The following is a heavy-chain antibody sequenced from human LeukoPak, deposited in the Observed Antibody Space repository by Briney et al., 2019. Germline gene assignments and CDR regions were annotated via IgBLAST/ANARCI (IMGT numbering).Heavy chain of an antibody. D-gene: IGHD5-12*01. J-gene: IGHJ5*02. CDR3: AKDSLGRSDP. Sequence: PGGSLRLSCVVSGITFDYHALSWVRQAPGKGLEWVSAISGSGGSTYYADSVKGRFTISRDNSKNTLYLQMNSLRAEDTAVYYCAKDSLGRSDPWGQGTLVTVSS. V-gene: IGHV3-23*01. CDR1: GITFDYHA. CDR2: ISGSGGST.